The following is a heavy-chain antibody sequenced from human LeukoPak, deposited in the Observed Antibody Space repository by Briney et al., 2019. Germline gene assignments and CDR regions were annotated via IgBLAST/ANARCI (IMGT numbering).Heavy chain of an antibody. V-gene: IGHV4-59*01. D-gene: IGHD6-6*01. CDR3: ARGSKAARNDAFDI. Sequence: SETLSLTCTVSGGSISSYYWSWIRQAPGKGLEWIGYIYYSGSTNYNPSLKSRVTISVDTSENQFSLKLSSVTAADTAVYYCARGSKAARNDAFDIWGQGTMVTVSS. J-gene: IGHJ3*02. CDR1: GGSISSYY. CDR2: IYYSGST.